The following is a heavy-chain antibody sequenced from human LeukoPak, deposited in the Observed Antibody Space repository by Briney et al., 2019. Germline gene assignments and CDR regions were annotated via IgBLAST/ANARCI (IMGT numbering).Heavy chain of an antibody. CDR3: TNSHGDGYYFDT. CDR2: IYHRGST. CDR1: GGFLSSSADW. D-gene: IGHD2-21*02. J-gene: IGHJ4*02. V-gene: IGHV4/OR15-8*02. Sequence: SETQSLTCVVSGGFLSSSADWWSWVRQPPGKGLEWVGEIYHRGSTNYNPSLESRVTMSIDKSQNQFSLRLTSVTAADTAVYYCTNSHGDGYYFDTWGQGTLVTVSS.